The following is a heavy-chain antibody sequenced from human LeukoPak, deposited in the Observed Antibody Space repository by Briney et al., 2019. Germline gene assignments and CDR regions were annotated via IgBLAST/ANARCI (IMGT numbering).Heavy chain of an antibody. J-gene: IGHJ3*01. V-gene: IGHV3-7*03. D-gene: IGHD6-6*01. CDR2: INSDGSEG. CDR3: ARSSYSSSSSV. CDR1: GFTFSGFW. Sequence: HPGGSLRLSCAVSGFTFSGFWMSWSRQAPGKGLEWVASINSDGSEGYYADVVKGRFTISRDNAKNSLYLQINSLRAEDTAVYHCARSSYSSSSSVWGQGTMVTVSS.